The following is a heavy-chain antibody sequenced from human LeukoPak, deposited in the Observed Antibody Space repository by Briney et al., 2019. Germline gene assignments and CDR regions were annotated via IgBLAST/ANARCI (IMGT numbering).Heavy chain of an antibody. V-gene: IGHV3-7*04. CDR2: IKQDESEK. Sequence: GGSLRLSCAASGFSFSSHWMSWVRQAPGKGLEWLANIKQDESEKYYADSAEGRFTISRDNAKNSVYLKMNSLRAEDSAVYYCARGLIAAAATGYYYSYGMDVWGQGTMVTVSS. D-gene: IGHD6-13*01. CDR3: ARGLIAAAATGYYYSYGMDV. CDR1: GFSFSSHW. J-gene: IGHJ6*02.